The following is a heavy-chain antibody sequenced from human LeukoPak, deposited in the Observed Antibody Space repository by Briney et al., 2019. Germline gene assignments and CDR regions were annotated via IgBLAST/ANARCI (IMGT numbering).Heavy chain of an antibody. CDR2: INHSGST. CDR3: ARATYYDSSVRAFDI. J-gene: IGHJ3*02. Sequence: SETLSLTCAVYGGSFSGYYWSWIRQPPGKGLEWIGEINHSGSTNYNPSLKSRVTISVDTSKNQFSLKLSSVTAADTAVYYCARATYYDSSVRAFDIWGQGTMVTVSS. CDR1: GGSFSGYY. V-gene: IGHV4-34*01. D-gene: IGHD3-22*01.